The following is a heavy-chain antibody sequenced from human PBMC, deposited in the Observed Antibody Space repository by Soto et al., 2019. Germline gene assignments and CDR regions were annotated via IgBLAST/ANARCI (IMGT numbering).Heavy chain of an antibody. CDR2: IYYSGST. CDR3: ARGLTSIDAFDI. Sequence: SETLSLTCTVSGGSISSGGYYWSWIRQHPGKGLEWIGYIYYSGSTYYNPSLKSRVTISVDTSKNQFSLKLSSVTAADTAVYYCARGLTSIDAFDIWGQGTMVTVSS. J-gene: IGHJ3*02. CDR1: GGSISSGGYY. V-gene: IGHV4-31*03.